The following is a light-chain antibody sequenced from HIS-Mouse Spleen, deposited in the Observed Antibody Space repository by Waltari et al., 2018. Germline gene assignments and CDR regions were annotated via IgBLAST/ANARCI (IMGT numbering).Light chain of an antibody. CDR3: CSYAGSYTLV. CDR1: SSDVGGYNF. CDR2: DVS. Sequence: QSALTQPRSVSGSPGPSVTLPCTGPSSDVGGYNFVSWYQQHPGKSPKLMIYDVSKRPSGVPGRFSGSKSGNTASLTISGLQAEDEADYYCCSYAGSYTLVFGGGTKLTVL. J-gene: IGLJ2*01. V-gene: IGLV2-11*01.